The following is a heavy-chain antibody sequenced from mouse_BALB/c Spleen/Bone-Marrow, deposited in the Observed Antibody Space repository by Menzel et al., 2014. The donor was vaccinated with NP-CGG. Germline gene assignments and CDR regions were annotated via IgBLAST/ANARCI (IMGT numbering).Heavy chain of an antibody. Sequence: QVQLQQPGAELVKPGASVKMSCKASGYTFTSYNMHWVKQTPGQGLEWIGAIYPGNGDTSYNQKFKGKATLTADKSSSTAYMQLSSLTSEDSAVYYCAREATGYFDVWGAGTTVTVSS. CDR2: IYPGNGDT. CDR3: AREATGYFDV. J-gene: IGHJ1*01. CDR1: GYTFTSYN. D-gene: IGHD3-2*02. V-gene: IGHV1-12*01.